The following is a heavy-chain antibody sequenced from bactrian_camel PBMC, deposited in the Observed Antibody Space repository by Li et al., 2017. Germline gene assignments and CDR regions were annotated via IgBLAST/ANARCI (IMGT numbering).Heavy chain of an antibody. D-gene: IGHD3*01. J-gene: IGHJ4*01. CDR1: GFTFEDSD. CDR3: ASLCADDICDGDDRSPDRRRCAH. CDR2: FKYGPDDL. Sequence: HVQLVESGGGSVQAGGSLRLSCTASGFTFEDSDMGWYRQAPGKEREDVAGFKYGPDDLSYSDSVKGRFTISQDNSKNTLYLQMNSLKPEDTAMYFCASLCADDICDGDDRSPDRRRCAHWGRGTQVTVS. V-gene: IGHV3S63*01.